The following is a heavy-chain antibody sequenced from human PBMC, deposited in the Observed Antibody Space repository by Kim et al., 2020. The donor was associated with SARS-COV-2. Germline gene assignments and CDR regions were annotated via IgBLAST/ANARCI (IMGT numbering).Heavy chain of an antibody. D-gene: IGHD3-22*01. J-gene: IGHJ3*02. V-gene: IGHV4-31*02. Sequence: SLKGRVTISVDTSKNQFSLKLGSVTAADTAVYYCARAIITMIVVVGAFDIWGQGTMVTVSS. CDR3: ARAIITMIVVVGAFDI.